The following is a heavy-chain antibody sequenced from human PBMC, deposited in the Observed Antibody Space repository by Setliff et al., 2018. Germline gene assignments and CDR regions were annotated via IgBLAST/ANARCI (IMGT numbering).Heavy chain of an antibody. D-gene: IGHD3-3*01. CDR3: ARTYNFWSGSEGSGWFDP. J-gene: IGHJ5*02. CDR1: GGSFSGYY. V-gene: IGHV4-34*01. CDR2: INHSGST. Sequence: PSETLSLTCAVYGGSFSGYYWSWIRQPPGKGLEWIGEINHSGSTNNNPSLKSRVTISVDTSKNQFSLKLSSVTAADTAVYYCARTYNFWSGSEGSGWFDPWGQGTLVTVSS.